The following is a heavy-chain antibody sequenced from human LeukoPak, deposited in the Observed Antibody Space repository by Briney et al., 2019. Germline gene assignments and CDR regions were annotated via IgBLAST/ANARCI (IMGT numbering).Heavy chain of an antibody. Sequence: SETLSLTCTVSDGSISSSSYYWGWIRQPPGKGLEWIGSIYYSGSTYYNPSLKSRVTISVDTSKSQFSLKLSSVTAADTAVYYCARGDKDGYTLDFDYWGQGTLVTVSS. J-gene: IGHJ4*02. V-gene: IGHV4-39*07. D-gene: IGHD5-24*01. CDR3: ARGDKDGYTLDFDY. CDR2: IYYSGST. CDR1: DGSISSSSYY.